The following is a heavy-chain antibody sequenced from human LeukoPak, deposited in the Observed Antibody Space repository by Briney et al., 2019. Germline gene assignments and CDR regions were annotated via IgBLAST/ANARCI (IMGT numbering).Heavy chain of an antibody. Sequence: ASVKVSCKASGYTFTGYYMHWVRQAPGQELEWMGWINPNSGGTNYAQKFQGWVTMTRDTSISTAYMELSRLRSDDTAVYYCARGPKWELHFDYWGQGTLVTVSS. J-gene: IGHJ4*02. V-gene: IGHV1-2*04. CDR2: INPNSGGT. CDR1: GYTFTGYY. D-gene: IGHD1-26*01. CDR3: ARGPKWELHFDY.